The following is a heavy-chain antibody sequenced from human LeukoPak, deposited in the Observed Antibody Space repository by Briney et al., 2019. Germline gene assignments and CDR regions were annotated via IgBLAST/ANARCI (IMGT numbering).Heavy chain of an antibody. D-gene: IGHD2-8*01. CDR3: ARSPNYYFDY. Sequence: GSLRLSCAASGFTFSPYSMNWVRQAPGKGLEWVSYISGSSSTIYYADSVKGRFTISRDNAKNSLYLQMNSLRAEDTAVYYCARSPNYYFDYWGQGTLVTVSS. J-gene: IGHJ4*02. CDR1: GFTFSPYS. CDR2: ISGSSSTI. V-gene: IGHV3-48*04.